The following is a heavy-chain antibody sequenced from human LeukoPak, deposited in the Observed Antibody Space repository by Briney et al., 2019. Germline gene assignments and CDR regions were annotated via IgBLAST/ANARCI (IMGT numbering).Heavy chain of an antibody. Sequence: TGGSLRLSCAASGFTFSSYAMNWVRQAPGKGLEWVSSISSSSSYIYYADSVKGRFTISRDNAKNSLYLQMNSLRAEDTAVYYCARRPATMKGEDYWSQGTLVTVSS. CDR1: GFTFSSYA. CDR2: ISSSSSYI. J-gene: IGHJ4*02. CDR3: ARRPATMKGEDY. V-gene: IGHV3-21*01. D-gene: IGHD2-2*01.